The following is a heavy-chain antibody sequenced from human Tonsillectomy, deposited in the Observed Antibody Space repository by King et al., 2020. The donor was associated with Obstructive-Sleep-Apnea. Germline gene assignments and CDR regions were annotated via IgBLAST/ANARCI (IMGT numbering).Heavy chain of an antibody. J-gene: IGHJ4*02. CDR1: GFTFSNSW. Sequence: VQLVESGGGLVQPGGSLRLSCAASGFTFSNSWMHWVRQAPGKGLWWVSHLNSDESSTNYADSVKGRFTISRDNAKNTVYLQMNSRRAEDTAVYYCARDRGYIPDYWGQGTLVTVSS. CDR3: ARDRGYIPDY. CDR2: LNSDESST. D-gene: IGHD2-2*02. V-gene: IGHV3-74*01.